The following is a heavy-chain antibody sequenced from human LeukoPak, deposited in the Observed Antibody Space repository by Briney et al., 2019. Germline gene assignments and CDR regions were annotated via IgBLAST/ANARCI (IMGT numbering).Heavy chain of an antibody. Sequence: GGSLRLSCAASGFTFSSYAMSWVRQAPGKGLEWVSAISGSGGSTYYADSVKGRFTISRDNSKNTLYLQMNSLRAEDTAVYYCAKGSKAAAGSRPYNWFDPWGQGTLVTVSS. CDR2: ISGSGGST. D-gene: IGHD6-13*01. V-gene: IGHV3-23*01. CDR1: GFTFSSYA. CDR3: AKGSKAAAGSRPYNWFDP. J-gene: IGHJ5*02.